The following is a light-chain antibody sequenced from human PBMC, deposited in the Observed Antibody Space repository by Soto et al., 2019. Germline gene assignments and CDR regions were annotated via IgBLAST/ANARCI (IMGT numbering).Light chain of an antibody. CDR3: QQYGSSGT. V-gene: IGKV3-20*01. J-gene: IGKJ1*01. Sequence: DSALSQSPGTLSLSPGERATLSCRASQSVSNNYLAWYQQKPGQAPRLLIYGASNRATGIPDRLSGSGSGTDFTLTISRLEPEDFAVYYCQQYGSSGTFGQGTKVDIK. CDR2: GAS. CDR1: QSVSNNY.